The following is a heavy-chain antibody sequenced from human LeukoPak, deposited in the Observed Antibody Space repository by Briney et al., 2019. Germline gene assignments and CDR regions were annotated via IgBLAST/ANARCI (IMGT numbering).Heavy chain of an antibody. V-gene: IGHV1-46*01. J-gene: IGHJ4*02. CDR2: INPSGGST. CDR1: GYTSTSYY. Sequence: GASVKVSCKASGYTSTSYYMHWVRQAPGQGLEWMGIINPSGGSTSYAQKFQGRVTMTRDTSTSTVYMELSSLRSEDTAVYYCARVEGYSGSYYAGFDYWGQGTLVTVSS. D-gene: IGHD1-26*01. CDR3: ARVEGYSGSYYAGFDY.